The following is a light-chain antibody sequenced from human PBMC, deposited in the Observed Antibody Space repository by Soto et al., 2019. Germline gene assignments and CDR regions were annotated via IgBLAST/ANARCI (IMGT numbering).Light chain of an antibody. CDR1: ISDVGGNKF. CDR2: DVS. V-gene: IGLV2-14*03. Sequence: QSALTQPASVSGSPGQSITISCTGTISDVGGNKFVSWYQQYPGKAPKLMICDVSNRPSGVSNRFSGSKSGNTASLTISGLQAEDEADYYCSSFTGTNFVFGTGIKVTVL. J-gene: IGLJ1*01. CDR3: SSFTGTNFV.